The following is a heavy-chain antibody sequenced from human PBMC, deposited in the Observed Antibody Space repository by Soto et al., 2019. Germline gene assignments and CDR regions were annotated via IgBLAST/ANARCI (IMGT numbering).Heavy chain of an antibody. Sequence: GASVKVSCKASGYTFTSYGISWVRQAPGQGLEWMGWISAYNGNTNYAQKLQGRVTMTTDTSTSTAYMELRSLRSDDTAVYYCARVDVTIFGVVIIRFDGMDVWGQGTTVTVSS. CDR2: ISAYNGNT. V-gene: IGHV1-18*01. CDR3: ARVDVTIFGVVIIRFDGMDV. D-gene: IGHD3-3*01. J-gene: IGHJ6*02. CDR1: GYTFTSYG.